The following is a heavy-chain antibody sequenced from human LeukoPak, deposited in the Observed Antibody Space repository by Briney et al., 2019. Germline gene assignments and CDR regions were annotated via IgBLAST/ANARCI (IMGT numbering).Heavy chain of an antibody. Sequence: PGGSLRLSCAAAGFTFSNCSMNWVRQARGKGMEWVSSISSSSSYIYYADSVKGRFTISRDNAENSLYLQMNSLRAEDTAVYYCANEGGGIYGEGFDYWGQGTLVTVSS. V-gene: IGHV3-21*01. CDR1: GFTFSNCS. CDR3: ANEGGGIYGEGFDY. CDR2: ISSSSSYI. D-gene: IGHD4-17*01. J-gene: IGHJ4*02.